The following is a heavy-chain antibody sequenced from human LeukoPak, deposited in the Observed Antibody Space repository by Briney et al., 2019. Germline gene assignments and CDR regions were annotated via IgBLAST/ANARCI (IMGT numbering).Heavy chain of an antibody. CDR3: ARGLVVVTAIPDY. Sequence: GGSLRLSCAASGFTFSSYWMSWVRQAPGKGLEWVANIKQDGSEKYYVDSVKGRFTISRDNAKNSLYLQMNSLRAEDTAVYYCARGLVVVTAIPDYWGQGTLVTVTS. J-gene: IGHJ4*02. CDR1: GFTFSSYW. D-gene: IGHD2-21*02. V-gene: IGHV3-7*01. CDR2: IKQDGSEK.